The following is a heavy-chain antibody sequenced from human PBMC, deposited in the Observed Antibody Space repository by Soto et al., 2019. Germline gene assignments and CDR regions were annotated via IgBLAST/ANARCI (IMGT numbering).Heavy chain of an antibody. CDR3: AIDRCSTSCYAFDY. Sequence: PGRSVGLACAASGFTFRNYAMRWARQAPGKGLEWVSAISGSGGTTHYADSVKGRFTISRDNSKNTLYLQMNSLRVEDTAVYYCAIDRCSTSCYAFDYRGQGSLVTVSS. V-gene: IGHV3-23*01. CDR1: GFTFRNYA. D-gene: IGHD2-2*01. CDR2: ISGSGGTT. J-gene: IGHJ4*02.